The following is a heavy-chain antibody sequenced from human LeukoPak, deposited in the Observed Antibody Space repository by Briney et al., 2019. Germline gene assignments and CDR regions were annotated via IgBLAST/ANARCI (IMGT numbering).Heavy chain of an antibody. D-gene: IGHD1-26*01. CDR2: MNPNSGNT. V-gene: IGHV1-8*01. Sequence: ASVKVSCKASGYTFTSYDINWVRQATGQGLEWMGWMNPNSGNTGYAQKFQGRVTMTRNTSISTAYMELSSLRSEDTAVYYCARGGIKVGATRRKPYYYYYYMDVWGKGTTVTISS. CDR1: GYTFTSYD. CDR3: ARGGIKVGATRRKPYYYYYYMDV. J-gene: IGHJ6*03.